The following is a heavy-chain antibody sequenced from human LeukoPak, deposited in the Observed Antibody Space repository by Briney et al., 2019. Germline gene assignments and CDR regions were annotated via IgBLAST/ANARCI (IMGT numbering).Heavy chain of an antibody. CDR1: GFTFSSYA. CDR3: ARGDSSGYYYFTAFDY. J-gene: IGHJ4*02. D-gene: IGHD3-22*01. CDR2: ISGSGGDT. V-gene: IGHV3-23*01. Sequence: GGSLRLSCAASGFTFSSYAMNWVRQAPGKGLEWVSTISGSGGDTYYADSVKGRFTISRDNSKNTLYLQMNSLRVEDTAVYYCARGDSSGYYYFTAFDYWGQGTLVTVSS.